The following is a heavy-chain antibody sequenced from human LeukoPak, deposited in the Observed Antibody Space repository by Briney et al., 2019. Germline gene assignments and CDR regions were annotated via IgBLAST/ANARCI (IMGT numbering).Heavy chain of an antibody. D-gene: IGHD3-22*01. J-gene: IGHJ4*02. CDR2: IYSGGST. CDR3: AKESAKYYYDSSGYPTVD. CDR1: GFTVSSNY. Sequence: GGSLRLSCAASGFTVSSNYMSWVRQAPGKGLEWVSVIYSGGSTYYADSVKGRFTISRHNSKNTLYLQMNSLRAEDTAVYYCAKESAKYYYDSSGYPTVDWGQGTLVTVSS. V-gene: IGHV3-53*04.